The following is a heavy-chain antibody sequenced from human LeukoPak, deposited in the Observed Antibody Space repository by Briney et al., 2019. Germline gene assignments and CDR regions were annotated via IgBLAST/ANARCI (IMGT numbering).Heavy chain of an antibody. V-gene: IGHV3-33*01. D-gene: IGHD3-10*01. CDR2: IWYDGSNK. CDR1: GFTFSSYG. CDR3: ARERGTAMVRVYYFDY. J-gene: IGHJ4*02. Sequence: GGSLRLSCAASGFTFSSYGMHWVRQAPGKGLEWVAVIWYDGSNKYYADSVKGRFTISRDNSKNTLYLQMNSLRAEDTAVYYCARERGTAMVRVYYFDYWGQGTLVTVSS.